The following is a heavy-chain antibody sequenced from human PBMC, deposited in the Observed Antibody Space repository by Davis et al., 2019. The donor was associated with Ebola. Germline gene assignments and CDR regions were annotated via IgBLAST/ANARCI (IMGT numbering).Heavy chain of an antibody. CDR3: ARGGIVVVPAAIINYYYYGMDV. CDR2: ISSSGSTI. Sequence: GGSLRLSCAAPGFTFSDYYMSWIRQAPGKGLEWVSYISSSGSTIYYADSVKGRFTISRDNAKNSLYLQMNSLRAEDTAVYYCARGGIVVVPAAIINYYYYGMDVWGQGTTVTVSS. CDR1: GFTFSDYY. D-gene: IGHD2-2*01. J-gene: IGHJ6*02. V-gene: IGHV3-11*01.